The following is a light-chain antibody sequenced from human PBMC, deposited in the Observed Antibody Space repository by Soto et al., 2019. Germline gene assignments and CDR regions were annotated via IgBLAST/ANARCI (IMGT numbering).Light chain of an antibody. J-gene: IGKJ2*01. CDR2: KAI. V-gene: IGKV1-5*03. CDR3: QRYNDYQYV. CDR1: QSITTW. Sequence: DIQMTQSPSTLSASVGDRVTITCRASQSITTWLAWYQQKPGKAPKLLIYKAINLQSGVPSRFSGSGSGTECTLTISSLQPDDFATYYCQRYNDYQYVFGQGTKL.